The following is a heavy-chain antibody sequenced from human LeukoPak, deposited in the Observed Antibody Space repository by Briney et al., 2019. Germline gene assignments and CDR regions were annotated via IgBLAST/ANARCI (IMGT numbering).Heavy chain of an antibody. Sequence: SETLSLTCTVSGDSISSSSYYWGWIRQPPGKGLEWIGSIYYSGSTYYNPSLKSRVTISVDTSKNQFSLKLSSVTAADTAVYYCARQAGLVWGSWIFDYWGQGTVVPVSS. D-gene: IGHD3-16*01. CDR3: ARQAGLVWGSWIFDY. CDR1: GDSISSSSYY. J-gene: IGHJ4*02. V-gene: IGHV4-39*01. CDR2: IYYSGST.